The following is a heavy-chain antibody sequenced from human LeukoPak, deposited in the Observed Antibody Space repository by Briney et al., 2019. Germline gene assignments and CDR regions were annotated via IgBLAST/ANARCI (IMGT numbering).Heavy chain of an antibody. Sequence: ASVKVSYKASSYTFTSYGISWVRQAPGQGLEWMGWIRAYNGNTNYAQKLQGRVTMTTDTSTSTAYMELRSLRSDDTAVYYCASLTYYFYMDVWGKGTTVTVSS. CDR1: SYTFTSYG. CDR2: IRAYNGNT. J-gene: IGHJ6*03. V-gene: IGHV1-18*01. CDR3: ASLTYYFYMDV.